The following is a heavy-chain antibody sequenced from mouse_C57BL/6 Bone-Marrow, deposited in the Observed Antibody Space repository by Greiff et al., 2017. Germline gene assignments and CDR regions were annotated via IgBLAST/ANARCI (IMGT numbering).Heavy chain of an antibody. CDR1: GYTFTSYG. CDR2: IYPRSGNT. V-gene: IGHV1-81*01. D-gene: IGHD3-2*02. CDR3: ARGADSSGFFAY. J-gene: IGHJ3*01. Sequence: VKLVESGAELARPGASVKLSCKASGYTFTSYGISWVKQRTGQGLEWIGEIYPRSGNTYYNEKFKGKATLTADKSSSTAYMELRSLTSEDSAVYFCARGADSSGFFAYWGQGTLVTVSA.